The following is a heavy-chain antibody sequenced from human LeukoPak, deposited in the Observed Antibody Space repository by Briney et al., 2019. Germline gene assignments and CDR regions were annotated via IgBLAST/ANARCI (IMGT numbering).Heavy chain of an antibody. CDR1: GYTFSSAA. V-gene: IGHV1-18*01. Sequence: ASVKVSYKAFGYTFSSAAFSWVRQAPGQGLEWMGWISPYGGKTKYAQKFQGRVTVTTDTPTSTAYMELRSLRSDDTAMYYCTTLRRSPSGYDGVDYWGQGTLVTVSS. J-gene: IGHJ4*02. CDR2: ISPYGGKT. D-gene: IGHD5-12*01. CDR3: TTLRRSPSGYDGVDY.